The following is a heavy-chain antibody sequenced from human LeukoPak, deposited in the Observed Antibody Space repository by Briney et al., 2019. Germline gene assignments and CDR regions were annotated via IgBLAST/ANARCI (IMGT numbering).Heavy chain of an antibody. CDR3: ARETSQKGAHYMDV. V-gene: IGHV4-39*07. CDR1: GDSISTSKSY. J-gene: IGHJ6*03. CDR2: IYYSGST. Sequence: SETLSLTCTVSGDSISTSKSYWGWIRQPPGKGLEWIGSIYYSGSTYYNPSLKSRVTISVDTSKNQFSLKLRSVTAADTAVYYCARETSQKGAHYMDVWGKGTTVTISS. D-gene: IGHD3-16*01.